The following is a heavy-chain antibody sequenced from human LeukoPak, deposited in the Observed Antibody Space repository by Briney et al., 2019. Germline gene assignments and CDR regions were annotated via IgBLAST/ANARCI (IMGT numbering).Heavy chain of an antibody. Sequence: GASVKVSCKASGYTFTSYYMHWVRQAPGQGPEWMGVINTSGGSTSYAQKFQGRVTMTRDTSISTAYMELRRLRSDDTAVYYCTQHLDGQLWIFDYWGQGTVVTVSS. D-gene: IGHD5-18*01. CDR1: GYTFTSYY. CDR3: TQHLDGQLWIFDY. CDR2: INTSGGST. V-gene: IGHV1-46*01. J-gene: IGHJ4*02.